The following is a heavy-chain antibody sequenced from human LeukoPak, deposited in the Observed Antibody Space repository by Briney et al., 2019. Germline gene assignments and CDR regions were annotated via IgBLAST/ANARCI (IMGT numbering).Heavy chain of an antibody. D-gene: IGHD3-10*01. CDR2: ITYSGGNT. CDR1: GFTFSSYA. J-gene: IGHJ4*02. Sequence: GGSLRLSCAASGFTFSSYAMSWVRKAPGKGLEGVSTITYSGGNTYYADSVKGRFTISRDNSKNTMYLKMKTLSAEDTAVYYCAKDPSDLGGSGSYNYFDCWGQGTLVTVSS. CDR3: AKDPSDLGGSGSYNYFDC. V-gene: IGHV3-23*01.